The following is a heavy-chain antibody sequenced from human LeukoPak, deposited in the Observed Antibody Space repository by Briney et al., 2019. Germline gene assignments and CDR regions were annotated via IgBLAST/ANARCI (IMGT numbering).Heavy chain of an antibody. CDR1: GGSISSYY. V-gene: IGHV4-59*06. CDR3: ASSTAAAGTALMGWFDP. J-gene: IGHJ5*02. Sequence: SETLSLTCTVSGGSISSYYWSWIRQHPGKGLEWLGYIYYSGSTYYNPSLKSRVTISVDTSKNQFSLKLSSVTAADTAVYYCASSTAAAGTALMGWFDPWGQGTLVTVSS. D-gene: IGHD6-13*01. CDR2: IYYSGST.